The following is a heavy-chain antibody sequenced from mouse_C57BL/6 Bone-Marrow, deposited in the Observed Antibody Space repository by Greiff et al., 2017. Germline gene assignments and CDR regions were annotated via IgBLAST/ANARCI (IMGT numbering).Heavy chain of an antibody. CDR1: GYTFTSYG. CDR2: IYPRRGNT. D-gene: IGHD1-1*01. CDR3: LRGYFDY. V-gene: IGHV1-81*01. Sequence: QVQLQQSGAELARPGASVKLSCKASGYTFTSYGISWVKQRTGQGLEWIGEIYPRRGNTYYNEKFKGKATLTADKSSSTAYMELRSLTSEDSAVYFCLRGYFDYWGQGTTLTVSS. J-gene: IGHJ2*01.